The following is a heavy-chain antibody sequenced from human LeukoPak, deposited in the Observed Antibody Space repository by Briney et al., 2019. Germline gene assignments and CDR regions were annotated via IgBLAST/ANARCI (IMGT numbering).Heavy chain of an antibody. D-gene: IGHD3-16*02. J-gene: IGHJ6*02. CDR2: IYHSGST. CDR1: GGSISSGGCY. CDR3: ARGGSPRGFGGVIVSRYYYGMDV. Sequence: SETLSLTCTVSGGSISSGGCYWSWIRQPPGKGLEWIGYIYHSGSTNYNLSLKSRVTISVDKSKNQFSLKLSSVTAADTAVYYCARGGSPRGFGGVIVSRYYYGMDVWGQGTTVTVSS. V-gene: IGHV4-30-2*01.